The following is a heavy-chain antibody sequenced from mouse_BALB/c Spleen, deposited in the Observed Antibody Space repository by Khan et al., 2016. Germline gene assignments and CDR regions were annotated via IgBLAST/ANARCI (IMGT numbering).Heavy chain of an antibody. V-gene: IGHV5-4*02. D-gene: IGHD2-14*01. CDR1: GFTFSAYY. J-gene: IGHJ3*01. Sequence: EVELVESGGGLVKPGGSLKLSCAASGFTFSAYYMYWVRQTPDKRLEWVATISGGGSYTYYPDSVKGRFTISRDNAKTTLYLQMSSLRSEDTAMYYCAREDRWLAYWGQGTLVTVSA. CDR3: AREDRWLAY. CDR2: ISGGGSYT.